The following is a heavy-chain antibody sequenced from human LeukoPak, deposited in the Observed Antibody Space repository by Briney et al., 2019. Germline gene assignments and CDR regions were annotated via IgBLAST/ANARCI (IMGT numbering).Heavy chain of an antibody. CDR3: ARGDSGYDGLNWFDP. CDR1: GFTFSGYS. V-gene: IGHV3-21*01. CDR2: ITSSSSYI. Sequence: GGSLRLSCAASGFTFSGYSMNWVRQAPGKGLEWVSSITSSSSYIYYADSVKGRFTISRDNAKNSLYLQMNSLRAEDTAVYYCARGDSGYDGLNWFDPWGQGTPVTVSS. D-gene: IGHD5-12*01. J-gene: IGHJ5*02.